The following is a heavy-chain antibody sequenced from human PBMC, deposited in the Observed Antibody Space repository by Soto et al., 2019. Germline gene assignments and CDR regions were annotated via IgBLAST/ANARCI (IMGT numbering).Heavy chain of an antibody. D-gene: IGHD6-13*01. Sequence: GGSLRLSCAASGFTFSNSWMNWVRQAPGKGLVWVSRINSDGSSTSYADSVKGRFTISRDNAKNTLYLQMNSLRAEDTAVYYCARVAAGRRTIDYWGQGTLVTVSS. CDR3: ARVAAGRRTIDY. V-gene: IGHV3-74*01. CDR2: INSDGSST. CDR1: GFTFSNSW. J-gene: IGHJ4*02.